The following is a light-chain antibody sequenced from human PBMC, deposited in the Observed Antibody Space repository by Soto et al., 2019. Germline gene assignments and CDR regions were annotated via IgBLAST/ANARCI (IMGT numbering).Light chain of an antibody. J-gene: IGKJ1*01. Sequence: EIVLTQSPGTPSLSPGERATLSCRASQSVSSSYVAWYQQKPGQAPRLLIYEASIRAIVIPDRFSGSGSGTDFTLTISRLEPDYFAVYHCQQYGSSPPTFGQGSKVEIK. CDR1: QSVSSSY. V-gene: IGKV3-20*01. CDR2: EAS. CDR3: QQYGSSPPT.